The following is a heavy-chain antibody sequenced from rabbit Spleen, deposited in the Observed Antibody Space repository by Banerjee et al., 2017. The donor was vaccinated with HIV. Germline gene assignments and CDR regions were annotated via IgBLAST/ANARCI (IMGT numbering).Heavy chain of an antibody. V-gene: IGHV1S47*01. Sequence: QEQLVESGGGLVQPGGSLKLSCKASAFDFSSGGVSWVRQAPGKGLEWIGYIEPIFGNTYYANWVNGRFTISRENTQNTVSLQMNSLTAADTATYFCVRDQAGDAGYGPYYLHLWGPGTLVTVS. J-gene: IGHJ4*01. CDR2: IEPIFGNT. CDR3: VRDQAGDAGYGPYYLHL. D-gene: IGHD4-2*01. CDR1: AFDFSSGG.